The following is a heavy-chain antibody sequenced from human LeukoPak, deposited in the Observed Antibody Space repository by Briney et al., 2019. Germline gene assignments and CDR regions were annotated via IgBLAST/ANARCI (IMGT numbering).Heavy chain of an antibody. Sequence: NPSETLSLTCTVSGGSISSGSYYWSWIRQPAGKGLEWIGRIYTSGSTNYNPSPKSRVTISVDTSKNQFSLKLSSVTAADTAVYYCTRGGSYDFWSGANWFDPWGQGTLVTVSS. CDR3: TRGGSYDFWSGANWFDP. V-gene: IGHV4-61*02. CDR1: GGSISSGSYY. CDR2: IYTSGST. D-gene: IGHD3-3*01. J-gene: IGHJ5*02.